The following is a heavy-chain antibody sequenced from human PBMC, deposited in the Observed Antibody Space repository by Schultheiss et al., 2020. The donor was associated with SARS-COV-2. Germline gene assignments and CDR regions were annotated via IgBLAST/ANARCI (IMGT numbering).Heavy chain of an antibody. J-gene: IGHJ2*01. CDR3: ARDWDAQIVVVISWYFDL. CDR2: IKSETDGGTT. CDR1: GFTFSGSA. Sequence: GGSLRLSCAASGFTFSGSAMHWVRQASGKGLEWVGRIKSETDGGTTDYAAPVKGRFTISRDDSKNTLYLQMNSLRAEDTAVYYCARDWDAQIVVVISWYFDLWGRGTLVTVSS. D-gene: IGHD2-21*01. V-gene: IGHV3-15*01.